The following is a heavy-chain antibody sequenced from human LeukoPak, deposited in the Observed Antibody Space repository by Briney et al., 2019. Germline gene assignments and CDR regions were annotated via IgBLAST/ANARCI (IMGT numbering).Heavy chain of an antibody. Sequence: SLRLSCVASGFSFDDYAMHWVRPAPGKGLEWVSGITWNSGSIGYADSVKGRFTISRDNAKNSLWMEMNSLSAEDTALYYCAKGAFEDSSGWGVFDNWGQGTLVTVSA. CDR2: ITWNSGSI. D-gene: IGHD3-22*01. CDR1: GFSFDDYA. J-gene: IGHJ4*02. CDR3: AKGAFEDSSGWGVFDN. V-gene: IGHV3-9*01.